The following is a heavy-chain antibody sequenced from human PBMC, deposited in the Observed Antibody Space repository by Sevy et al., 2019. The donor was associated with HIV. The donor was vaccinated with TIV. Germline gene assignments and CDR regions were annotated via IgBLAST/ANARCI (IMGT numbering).Heavy chain of an antibody. CDR2: ISYDGSNK. CDR1: GFTFSSYA. CDR3: ARVIGGYRGYETYYLDY. V-gene: IGHV3-30-3*01. J-gene: IGHJ4*02. Sequence: GGSLRLSCAASGFTFSSYAMHWVRQAPGKGLEWVAVISYDGSNKYYADSVKGRFTISRDNSKNTLYLQMNSLRAEDTAVYYCARVIGGYRGYETYYLDYWGQGTLVTVSS. D-gene: IGHD5-12*01.